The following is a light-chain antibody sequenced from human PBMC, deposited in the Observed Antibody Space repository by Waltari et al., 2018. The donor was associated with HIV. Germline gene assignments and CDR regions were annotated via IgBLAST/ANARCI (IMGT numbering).Light chain of an antibody. CDR1: SGHSNSD. Sequence: QVVLTQSPSASASLGASVKLTCTLSSGHSNSDIAWHQQHPETGPRFITRLKSDGTYSRGDGIPARFSGSSSGDERYLTISSLQSEDEADYYCQTWGTGTYVVFGGGTTVTVL. V-gene: IGLV4-69*01. J-gene: IGLJ2*01. CDR2: LKSDGTY. CDR3: QTWGTGTYVV.